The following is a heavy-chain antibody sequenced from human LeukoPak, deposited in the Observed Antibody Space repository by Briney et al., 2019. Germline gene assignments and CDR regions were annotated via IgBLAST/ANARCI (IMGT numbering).Heavy chain of an antibody. D-gene: IGHD1-26*01. V-gene: IGHV3-72*01. CDR1: GFTFSDHY. CDR3: TRASLSGSYFFY. Sequence: GGSLRLSCAASGFTFSDHYMDWVRQTPGKGLEWVGRSRNRANSYTTEYAASVKGRFIISRDDSKNSLFLQMNSLKTDDTAVYYCTRASLSGSYFFYWGQGALVTVSS. CDR2: SRNRANSYTT. J-gene: IGHJ4*02.